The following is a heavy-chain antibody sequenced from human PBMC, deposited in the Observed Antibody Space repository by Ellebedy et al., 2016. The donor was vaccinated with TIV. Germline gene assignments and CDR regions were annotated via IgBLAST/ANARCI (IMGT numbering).Heavy chain of an antibody. D-gene: IGHD3-10*01. CDR2: INPNSGGT. CDR3: ARDYLWFGEWGYYGMDV. V-gene: IGHV1-2*02. J-gene: IGHJ6*02. Sequence: AASVKVSCKASGYTFTGYYMHWVRQAPGQGLEWMGWINPNSGGTNYAQKFQGRVTMTRDTSISTAYMELSRLRSDDTAVYYCARDYLWFGEWGYYGMDVWGQGTTVTVSS. CDR1: GYTFTGYY.